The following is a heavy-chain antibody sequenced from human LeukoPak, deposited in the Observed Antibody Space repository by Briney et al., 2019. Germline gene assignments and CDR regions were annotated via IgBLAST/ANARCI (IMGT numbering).Heavy chain of an antibody. D-gene: IGHD6-13*01. CDR1: GGSISSYY. V-gene: IGHV3-48*01. CDR2: ISSGSYTI. Sequence: PSETLSLTCTVSGGSISSYYWSWIRQPPGKGLEWVSYISSGSYTIYYADSVKGRFSISRDNAKRSLYLQMNNLRVEDTAVYYCARDKAAWYSSSWYYFDSWGQGTLVTVSS. J-gene: IGHJ4*02. CDR3: ARDKAAWYSSSWYYFDS.